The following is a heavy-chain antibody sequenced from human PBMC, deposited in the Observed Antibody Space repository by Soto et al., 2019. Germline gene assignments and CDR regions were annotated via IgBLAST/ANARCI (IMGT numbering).Heavy chain of an antibody. CDR2: IYYSGST. V-gene: IGHV4-59*01. CDR1: GGSISSYY. D-gene: IGHD3-3*01. Sequence: QVQLQESGPGLVKPSETLSLTCTVSGGSISSYYWSWIRQPPGKGLEWIGYIYYSGSTNYNPSLKSRVTISVDTSKNQFSLKLSSVTAADTAVYYCASSYDLWSGYAFDYWGQGTLVTVSS. J-gene: IGHJ4*02. CDR3: ASSYDLWSGYAFDY.